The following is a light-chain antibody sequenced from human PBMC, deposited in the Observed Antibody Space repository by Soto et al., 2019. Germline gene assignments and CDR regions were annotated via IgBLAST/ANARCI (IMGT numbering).Light chain of an antibody. CDR3: SSYAGSNNVI. CDR2: EVT. V-gene: IGLV2-8*01. CDR1: SCDVGGNNY. Sequence: QSALTQPPSASGSPGQSVAISCTGTSCDVGGNNYVSWYQQHPGKAPKLMVYEVTKRPSGVPDRFSGSKSGNTASLTVSGLQAEDEADYYCSSYAGSNNVIFGGGTKVTVL. J-gene: IGLJ2*01.